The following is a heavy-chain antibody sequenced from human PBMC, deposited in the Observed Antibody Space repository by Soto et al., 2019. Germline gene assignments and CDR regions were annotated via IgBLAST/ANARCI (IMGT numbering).Heavy chain of an antibody. Sequence: SETLSLTCTVSGGSINSNNYYWAWIGHPPGKGLAWIASIYFDGSTYYNTSLKSRVTISRDTSKNQFSLRLTSMAAADTAVYYCAKVVVAATRHTDFDSWGQGTLVTVSS. CDR2: IYFDGST. D-gene: IGHD2-15*01. CDR3: AKVVVAATRHTDFDS. CDR1: GGSINSNNYY. V-gene: IGHV4-39*02. J-gene: IGHJ4*02.